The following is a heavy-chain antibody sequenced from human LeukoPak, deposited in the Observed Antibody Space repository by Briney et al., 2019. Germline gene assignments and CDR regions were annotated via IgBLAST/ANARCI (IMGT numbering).Heavy chain of an antibody. Sequence: RPGGSLRLSCAASGFTFSNYDMYWVRQVTGKGLEWVSAIGTAGDTHYPGSLKGRFTISRENAKHSLYLQMNSLADGDTAVYYCARAGVTMVRGLDYGMDVWGQGTTVTVSS. CDR2: IGTAGDT. CDR1: GFTFSNYD. CDR3: ARAGVTMVRGLDYGMDV. J-gene: IGHJ6*02. D-gene: IGHD3-10*01. V-gene: IGHV3-13*01.